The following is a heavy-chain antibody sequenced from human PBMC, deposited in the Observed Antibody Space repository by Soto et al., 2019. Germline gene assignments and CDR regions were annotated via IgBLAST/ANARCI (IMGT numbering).Heavy chain of an antibody. J-gene: IGHJ3*02. CDR1: GGSISSGDYY. V-gene: IGHV4-30-4*01. CDR2: SYYSGST. CDR3: ARNLGYCSGGSCFRDAFDI. Sequence: QVQLQESGPGLVKPSQTLSLPCTVSGGSISSGDYYWSWIRQPPGKGLEWIGYSYYSGSTYYNPSLKSRVTISVDTSKNQFSLKLSCVTAADTAVYYCARNLGYCSGGSCFRDAFDIWGQGTMVTVSS. D-gene: IGHD2-15*01.